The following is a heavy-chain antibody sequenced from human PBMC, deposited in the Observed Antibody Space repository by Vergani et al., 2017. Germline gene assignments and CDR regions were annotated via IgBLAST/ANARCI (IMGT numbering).Heavy chain of an antibody. CDR2: ISSSSSYI. D-gene: IGHD3-10*01. Sequence: EVQLVESGGGLVKPGGSLRLSCAASGFTFSSYSMNWVRQAPGKGLEWVSSISSSSSYIYYADSVKGRFTLSRDNAKNSLYLQMNSLRAEDTAVYYCARDSSYYGSGSYPYYYYYGMDVWGQGTTVTVSS. J-gene: IGHJ6*02. CDR1: GFTFSSYS. CDR3: ARDSSYYGSGSYPYYYYYGMDV. V-gene: IGHV3-21*01.